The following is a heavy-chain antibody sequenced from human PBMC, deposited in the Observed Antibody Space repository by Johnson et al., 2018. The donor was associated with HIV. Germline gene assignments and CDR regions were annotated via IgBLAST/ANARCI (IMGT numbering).Heavy chain of an antibody. CDR1: GFTFSDYA. Sequence: QVQLVESGGGVVQPGRSLTLSCIGSGFTFSDYAIHWVRQAPGKGLEWVAVISDDGTNKYYADSVKGRFTISRDNSENTLYLQMNSLRTEDTAVYYCARPGIAAATPPLAFDIWGQGTMVTVSS. CDR2: ISDDGTNK. J-gene: IGHJ3*02. CDR3: ARPGIAAATPPLAFDI. D-gene: IGHD6-13*01. V-gene: IGHV3-30-3*01.